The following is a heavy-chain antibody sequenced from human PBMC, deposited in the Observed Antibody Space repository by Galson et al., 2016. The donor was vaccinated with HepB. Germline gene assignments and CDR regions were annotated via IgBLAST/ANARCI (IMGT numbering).Heavy chain of an antibody. CDR3: ARDFGIQVVGAVDFDY. V-gene: IGHV3-21*01. J-gene: IGHJ4*02. CDR2: ISSGHTYI. CDR1: GFTFTGHT. D-gene: IGHD1-26*01. Sequence: SLRLSCAASGFTFTGHTIHWVRQAPGRGLEWVSCISSGHTYIHYADSVRGRFTISRDNAKNSVSLQMNSLRAEDTAVYFCARDFGIQVVGAVDFDYWGQGTLATVSS.